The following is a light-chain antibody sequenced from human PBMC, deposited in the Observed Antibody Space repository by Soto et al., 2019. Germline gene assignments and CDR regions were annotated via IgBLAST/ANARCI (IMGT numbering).Light chain of an antibody. V-gene: IGKV1-27*01. CDR3: QKYNSAPLT. J-gene: IGKJ4*01. CDR1: QDIGNF. Sequence: IQITHSPSSLSASPGDSVTITCRASQDIGNFLAWYQQKPGTVAKLLIYGASTLQSGVPSRFSGSGSETNFTLTIASLQAEDAASYYCQKYNSAPLTFGGGTKVDIK. CDR2: GAS.